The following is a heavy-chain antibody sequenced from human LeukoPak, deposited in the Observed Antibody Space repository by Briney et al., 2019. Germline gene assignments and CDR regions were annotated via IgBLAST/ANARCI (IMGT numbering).Heavy chain of an antibody. CDR2: ISGSGGST. CDR1: GFTFSSYA. V-gene: IGHV3-23*01. J-gene: IGHJ5*02. D-gene: IGHD2-2*02. CDR3: AKDPYCSSSSCYTWWFDP. Sequence: GGSLRLSCAASGFTFSSYAMSWVRQAPGKGLEWVSAISGSGGSTYYADSVKGRFTISRDNSKNTLYLQMNSLRAEDTAVYYCAKDPYCSSSSCYTWWFDPWGQGTLVTVSA.